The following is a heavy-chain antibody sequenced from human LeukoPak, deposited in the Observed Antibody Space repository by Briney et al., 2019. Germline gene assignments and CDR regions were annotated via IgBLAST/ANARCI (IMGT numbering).Heavy chain of an antibody. J-gene: IGHJ4*02. CDR3: AREQWLVLNYFDS. V-gene: IGHV3-30-3*01. Sequence: GGSLRLSCAASGFTFGDFAMHWVRQAPGKGLEWVALISFDGSNKYYADSVKGRFTISRDNSKNTLSLQMNSPRAEDTAVYYCAREQWLVLNYFDSWGQGTLVTVSS. CDR2: ISFDGSNK. CDR1: GFTFGDFA. D-gene: IGHD6-19*01.